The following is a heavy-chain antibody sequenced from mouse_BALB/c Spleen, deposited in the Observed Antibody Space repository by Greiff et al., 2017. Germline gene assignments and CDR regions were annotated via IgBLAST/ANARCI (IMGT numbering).Heavy chain of an antibody. CDR3: ARRGTTGGYYFDY. D-gene: IGHD1-1*01. Sequence: EVKLMESGGGLVKPGGSPKLSCAASGFTFSSYAMSWVRQTPEKRLEWVATISSGGSYTYYPDSVKGRFTISRDNAKNTLYLQMSSLRSEDTAMYYCARRGTTGGYYFDYWGQGTTLTVSS. V-gene: IGHV5-9-3*01. J-gene: IGHJ2*01. CDR2: ISSGGSYT. CDR1: GFTFSSYA.